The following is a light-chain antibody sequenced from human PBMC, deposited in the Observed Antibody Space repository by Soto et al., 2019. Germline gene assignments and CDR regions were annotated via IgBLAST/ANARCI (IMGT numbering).Light chain of an antibody. CDR1: SSDVGGYNY. V-gene: IGLV2-14*01. J-gene: IGLJ1*01. CDR3: SSYTSSSTLD. Sequence: QSALTQPASVSGSPGRSITISCTGTSSDVGGYNYVSWYQQHPGKAPKLMIYEVSNRPSGVSNRFSGSKSGNTASLTISGLQAEDEADYYCSSYTSSSTLDFGTGTNLTVL. CDR2: EVS.